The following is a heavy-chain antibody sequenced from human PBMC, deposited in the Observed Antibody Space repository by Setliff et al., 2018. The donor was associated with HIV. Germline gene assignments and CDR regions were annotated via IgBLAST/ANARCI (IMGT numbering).Heavy chain of an antibody. Sequence: ASVKVSCKASGYTFTGYHIHWVRQAPGQGLERMGWISPYNGDTYYDEKFQGRVTMTTDTSTSTASMELTSLRSDDTAVYYCARMNAYYNVWRSTYYFDYWGQGTLVTVSS. CDR1: GYTFTGYH. J-gene: IGHJ4*02. CDR2: ISPYNGDT. CDR3: ARMNAYYNVWRSTYYFDY. V-gene: IGHV1-18*04. D-gene: IGHD3-3*01.